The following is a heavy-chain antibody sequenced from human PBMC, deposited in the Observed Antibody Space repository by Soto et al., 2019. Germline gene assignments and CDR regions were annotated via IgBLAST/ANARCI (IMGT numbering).Heavy chain of an antibody. J-gene: IGHJ3*02. CDR2: IYRSGST. V-gene: IGHV4-4*02. Sequence: SETLSLTCAVSGGSISSSNWWSWVRQPPGKGLEWIGEIYRSGSTNYNPSLKSRVTISVDKPKNQFSLKLSSVTAADTAVYYCARVLGNDAFDIWGQGTMVTVSS. D-gene: IGHD3-3*02. CDR1: GGSISSSNW. CDR3: ARVLGNDAFDI.